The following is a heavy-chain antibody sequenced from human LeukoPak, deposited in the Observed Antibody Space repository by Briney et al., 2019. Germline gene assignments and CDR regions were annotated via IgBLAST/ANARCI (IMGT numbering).Heavy chain of an antibody. Sequence: GGSLRLSCAASGFTFSSYGMHWVRQAPGKGLEWVAFIRYDGSNKYYADSVKGRFTISRDNSKNTLYLQMNSLRTEDTAVYYCAKDSGSGDCAFDCWGQGTLVTVSS. J-gene: IGHJ4*02. CDR2: IRYDGSNK. CDR3: AKDSGSGDCAFDC. D-gene: IGHD2-21*02. V-gene: IGHV3-30*02. CDR1: GFTFSSYG.